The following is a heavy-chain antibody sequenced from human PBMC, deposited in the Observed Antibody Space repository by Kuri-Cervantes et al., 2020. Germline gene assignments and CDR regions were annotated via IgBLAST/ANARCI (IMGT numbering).Heavy chain of an antibody. J-gene: IGHJ4*02. CDR1: GGTFSSYA. Sequence: SVKVSCKASGGTFSSYAISWVRQAPGQGLEWMGGIIPIFGTANYAQKFQGRVTTTADESTSTAYMELSSLRSDDTAVYYCARVRYSSSSRVDYWGQGTLVTVSS. CDR2: IIPIFGTA. CDR3: ARVRYSSSSRVDY. V-gene: IGHV1-69*13. D-gene: IGHD6-6*01.